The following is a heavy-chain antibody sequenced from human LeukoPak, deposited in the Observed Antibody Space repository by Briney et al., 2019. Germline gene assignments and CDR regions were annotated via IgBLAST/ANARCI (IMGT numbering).Heavy chain of an antibody. CDR2: ISAYNGNT. CDR1: GYTFTSYG. V-gene: IGHV1-18*01. J-gene: IGHJ5*02. Sequence: ASVKVSCKASGYTFTSYGISWVRQAPGQGLEWMGWISAYNGNTNYAQKLQGRVTMTTDTSTSTAYMELRSLRSDDTAVYYCARGIAGYCSGGSCYDWFDPWGQGTPVTVSS. D-gene: IGHD2-15*01. CDR3: ARGIAGYCSGGSCYDWFDP.